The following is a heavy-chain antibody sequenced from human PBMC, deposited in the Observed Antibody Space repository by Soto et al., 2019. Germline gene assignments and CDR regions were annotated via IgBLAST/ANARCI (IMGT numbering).Heavy chain of an antibody. V-gene: IGHV4-59*01. J-gene: IGHJ4*02. Sequence: SETLSVTCTVAGGSISSYYWSWIRQPPGKGLEWIGYIYYSGSTNYNPSLKSRVTISVDTSKNQFSLKLSSVTAADTAVYYCASLPLAAAGIYYFDYWGQGTLVTVSS. CDR1: GGSISSYY. D-gene: IGHD6-13*01. CDR3: ASLPLAAAGIYYFDY. CDR2: IYYSGST.